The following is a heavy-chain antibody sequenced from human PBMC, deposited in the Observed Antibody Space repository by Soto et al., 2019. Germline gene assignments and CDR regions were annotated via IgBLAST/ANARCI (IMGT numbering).Heavy chain of an antibody. CDR3: AFRTAFDF. CDR1: GYTFSSYA. Sequence: EVQLSESGGGLVQPGGSLRLSCAASGYTFSSYAMSWVRQAPGKGLEWVSSIIVSGSTTFYADSVKGRFTISRDNSKNTLYLQMNRLRAEDTAVYYCAFRTAFDFGGQGTLVTVSS. J-gene: IGHJ4*02. D-gene: IGHD4-17*01. V-gene: IGHV3-23*01. CDR2: IIVSGSTT.